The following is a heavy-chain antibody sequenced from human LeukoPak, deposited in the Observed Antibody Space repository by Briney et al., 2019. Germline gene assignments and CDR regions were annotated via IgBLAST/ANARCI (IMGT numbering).Heavy chain of an antibody. CDR3: ARDDSIMITFGVAQIDY. CDR2: ISYDGSNK. CDR1: GFTFSSYA. V-gene: IGHV3-30-3*01. Sequence: GRSLRPSCAASGFTFSSYAMHWVRQAPGKGLEWVTVISYDGSNKYYADSVKSRYTISRDNSKNTLYLQMNSLRAEDTAVYYCARDDSIMITFGVAQIDYWGQGTLVTVSS. J-gene: IGHJ4*02. D-gene: IGHD3-16*01.